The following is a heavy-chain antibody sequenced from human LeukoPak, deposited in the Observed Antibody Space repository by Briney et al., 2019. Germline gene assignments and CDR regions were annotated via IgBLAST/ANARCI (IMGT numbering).Heavy chain of an antibody. CDR1: GGSFSGYY. CDR2: INHSGST. J-gene: IGHJ4*02. CDR3: AARYSYGSAFDY. Sequence: PSETLSLTCAVYGGSFSGYYWSWIRQPPGKGLEWIGEINHSGSTNYNPSLKSRVTISVDTSKNQFSLKLSSVTAADTAVYYCAARYSYGSAFDYWGQGTLVTVSS. V-gene: IGHV4-34*01. D-gene: IGHD5-18*01.